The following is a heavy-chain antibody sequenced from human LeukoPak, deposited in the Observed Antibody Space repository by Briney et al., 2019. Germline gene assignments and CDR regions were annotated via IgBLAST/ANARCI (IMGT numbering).Heavy chain of an antibody. CDR2: IYSVGRST. CDR1: GFTFSSYW. D-gene: IGHD3-3*01. J-gene: IGHJ4*02. Sequence: PGGSLRLSCAASGFTFSSYWMHWVRQAPGKGRVWVSRIYSVGRSTSYADCVKGRFTISRDNAKNTLYQQMNSLRAEDTAVYYCARARYYDFWGGYLFDYWGQGTLVTVSS. CDR3: ARARYYDFWGGYLFDY. V-gene: IGHV3-74*01.